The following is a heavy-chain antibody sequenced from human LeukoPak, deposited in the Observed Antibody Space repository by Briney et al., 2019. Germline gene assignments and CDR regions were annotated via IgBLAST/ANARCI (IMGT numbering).Heavy chain of an antibody. V-gene: IGHV3-21*01. CDR3: ATVREGNTRDFDY. CDR1: GFTFSSYN. D-gene: IGHD4-23*01. J-gene: IGHJ4*02. CDR2: IRSSSGYI. Sequence: GGSLRLSCAASGFTFSSYNMHWVRQAPGKGLEWVSSIRSSSGYIYYADSVKGRFTISRDNAKNSLYLQMNSLRAEDTAVYHCATVREGNTRDFDYWGQGTLVTVSS.